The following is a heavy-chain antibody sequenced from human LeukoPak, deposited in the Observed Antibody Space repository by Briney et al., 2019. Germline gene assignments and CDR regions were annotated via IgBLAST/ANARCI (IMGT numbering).Heavy chain of an antibody. CDR1: GINFRGYW. CDR2: MKQDGSEK. Sequence: PGGSLRLSCAVSGINFRGYWMAWVRQAPGKGLEWVANMKQDGSEKYYVDSVKGRFTISRDNAKNSLYLEMNSLRVEDTAEYYCARDLGHTGYDLYDYWGQGTLVTVSS. J-gene: IGHJ4*02. V-gene: IGHV3-7*01. D-gene: IGHD5-12*01. CDR3: ARDLGHTGYDLYDY.